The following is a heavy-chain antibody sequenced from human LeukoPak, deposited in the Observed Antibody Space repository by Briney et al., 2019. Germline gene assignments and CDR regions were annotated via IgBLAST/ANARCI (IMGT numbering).Heavy chain of an antibody. Sequence: SETLSLTCTVSGGSISSYYWSWIRQPPGKGLEWIGEINHSGSTNYNPSLKSRVTISVDTSKNQFSLKLSSVTAADTAVYYCASRGELSLDYWGQGTLVTVSS. CDR3: ASRGELSLDY. CDR1: GGSISSYY. CDR2: INHSGST. J-gene: IGHJ4*02. V-gene: IGHV4-34*01. D-gene: IGHD3-16*02.